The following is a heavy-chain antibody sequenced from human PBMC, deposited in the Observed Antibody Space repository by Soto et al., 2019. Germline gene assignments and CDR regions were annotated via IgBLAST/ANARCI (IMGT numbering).Heavy chain of an antibody. D-gene: IGHD3-3*01. CDR1: GFTFSSYA. CDR2: ISYDGSNE. CDR3: TRETMTIRLYFDY. V-gene: IGHV3-30-3*01. Sequence: QVQLVKSGGGVVQPGRSLRLSCAASGFTFSSYAMHWVRQAPGKGLEWVAVISYDGSNEYYADSVKGRFTISRDNSKNTLYLQVNSLRAEDTAMYYCTRETMTIRLYFDYWGQGALVTVSS. J-gene: IGHJ4*02.